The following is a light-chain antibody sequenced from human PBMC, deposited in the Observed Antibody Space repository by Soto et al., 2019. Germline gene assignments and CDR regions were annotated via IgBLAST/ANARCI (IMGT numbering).Light chain of an antibody. CDR3: QQYNNWGLS. V-gene: IGKV3D-15*01. CDR1: HNVGTN. J-gene: IGKJ4*01. Sequence: IVLTQSPAALSVSPGEGVTLSCRASHNVGTNLAWYQLKPGQAPRLLIYGSSTRATGIPATFSGSGSGTEFTLTISSLQSEESAGYYCQQYNNWGLSFGGGTKVEIK. CDR2: GSS.